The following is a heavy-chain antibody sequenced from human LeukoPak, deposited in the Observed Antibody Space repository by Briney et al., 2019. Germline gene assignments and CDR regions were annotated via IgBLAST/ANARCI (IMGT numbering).Heavy chain of an antibody. CDR1: GFTFSSYL. CDR2: ISYDGSNT. Sequence: GGSLRLSCAASGFTFSSYLMHWVRQAPGKGLEWVTVISYDGSNTYYADSVKGRFTISRDNSKNTLYLQMNSLRAEDTALYYCARGGIGYYDSSGYDEYFQHWGQGTLVTVSS. V-gene: IGHV3-30*14. J-gene: IGHJ1*01. CDR3: ARGGIGYYDSSGYDEYFQH. D-gene: IGHD3-22*01.